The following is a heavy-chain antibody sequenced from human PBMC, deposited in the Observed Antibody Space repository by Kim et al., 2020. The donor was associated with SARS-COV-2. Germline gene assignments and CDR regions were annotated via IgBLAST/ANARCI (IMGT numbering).Heavy chain of an antibody. D-gene: IGHD2-15*01. V-gene: IGHV3-11*04. Sequence: GGSLRLSCAASGFTFSDYYMSWIRQAPGKGLEWVSYISSSGSTIYYADSVKGRFTISRDNAKNSLYLQMNSLRAEDTAVYYCARDMVVRSRWYAFDIWGQGTMVTVSS. J-gene: IGHJ3*02. CDR3: ARDMVVRSRWYAFDI. CDR1: GFTFSDYY. CDR2: ISSSGSTI.